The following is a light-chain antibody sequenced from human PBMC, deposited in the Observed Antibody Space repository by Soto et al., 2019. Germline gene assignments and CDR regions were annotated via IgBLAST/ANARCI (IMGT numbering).Light chain of an antibody. CDR3: QQRSDGIT. Sequence: DIVFTQSPATLALSSGERATLSCRASQSVSSYLAWYQQRPGQAPRLLIFDASNRAPGIPARFSGSGSGTDFTLTISSLEPEDFAVYYCQQRSDGITCGQGTRLEIK. CDR2: DAS. CDR1: QSVSSY. V-gene: IGKV3-11*01. J-gene: IGKJ5*01.